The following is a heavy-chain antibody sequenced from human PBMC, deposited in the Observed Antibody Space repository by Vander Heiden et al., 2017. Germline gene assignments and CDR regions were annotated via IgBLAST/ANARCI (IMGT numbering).Heavy chain of an antibody. D-gene: IGHD5-12*01. CDR1: GFIFDNYY. Sequence: QVQLVESGGGLVKPGGSLRLSCEAYGFIFDNYYMSWIRLAPGKGLEWVSYINKDSTTIYYTDSVQGRFTISRDNAKNSLYLQMNNLGVEDTAVYYCFAGYNDIDYWGQGTLVTVSS. CDR3: FAGYNDIDY. J-gene: IGHJ4*02. CDR2: INKDSTTI. V-gene: IGHV3-11*01.